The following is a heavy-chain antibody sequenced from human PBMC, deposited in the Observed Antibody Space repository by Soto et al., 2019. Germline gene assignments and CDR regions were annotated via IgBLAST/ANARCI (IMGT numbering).Heavy chain of an antibody. CDR2: IKNKVDGGTT. D-gene: IGHD1-1*01. V-gene: IGHV3-15*01. CDR1: GLNFNIAC. J-gene: IGHJ3*02. CDR3: TSMNDRDAFDI. Sequence: EELLVESGGGLVKRGGSLRLSCAAPGLNFNIACLSWVRQPPGKGLEWVGRIKNKVDGGTTDTAAPVKDRFTISRDDSKSTLYLQMNSLQTEDTAIYYCTSMNDRDAFDIWGQGTMVTVSS.